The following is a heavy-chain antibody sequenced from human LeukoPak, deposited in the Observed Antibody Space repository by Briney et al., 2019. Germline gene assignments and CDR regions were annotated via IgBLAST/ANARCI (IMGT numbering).Heavy chain of an antibody. CDR3: ARVPHDIWRGYYFDY. V-gene: IGHV3-33*03. CDR2: ICNDGSNI. CDR1: NFFFSDYG. Sequence: PGRSLILSWGASNFFFSDYGTYWFRLPPGKGLGWLARICNDGSNINYAHSLQGRVFISTDNSKNTLYLQMNTLRAADTAVYYCARVPHDIWRGYYFDYWGQRTLVIVSS. D-gene: IGHD3-3*01. J-gene: IGHJ4*02.